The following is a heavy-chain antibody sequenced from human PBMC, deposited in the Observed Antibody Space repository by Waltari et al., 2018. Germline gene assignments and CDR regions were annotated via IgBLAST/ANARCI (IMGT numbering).Heavy chain of an antibody. CDR2: INAGTGNT. D-gene: IGHD6-13*01. Sequence: QVQLVQSGAEVKKPGASVKVSCKASGYTFTSYAMHWVRQAPGQRLEWMGWINAGTGNTKYTQKFQGRVTVTRDTSASTAYMGLSSLRSEETAVYYCAREGGIAAANDYWGQGTLVTVSS. V-gene: IGHV1-3*01. CDR1: GYTFTSYA. J-gene: IGHJ4*02. CDR3: AREGGIAAANDY.